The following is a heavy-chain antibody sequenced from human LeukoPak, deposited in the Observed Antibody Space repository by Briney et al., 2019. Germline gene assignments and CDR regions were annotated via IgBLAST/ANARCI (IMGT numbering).Heavy chain of an antibody. V-gene: IGHV3-73*01. D-gene: IGHD5-18*01. J-gene: IGHJ4*02. CDR1: GFTFSASA. CDR3: TTSPQLWLYELDY. Sequence: PGGSLKLSCEDSGFTFSASAMHWVRQAPGKGLEWVGRIRSKANGYGTAYATSLKGRFTIARDDSKNTAYLQMNSLTTEDTAVYYCTTSPQLWLYELDYWGQGTLVTVSS. CDR2: IRSKANGYGT.